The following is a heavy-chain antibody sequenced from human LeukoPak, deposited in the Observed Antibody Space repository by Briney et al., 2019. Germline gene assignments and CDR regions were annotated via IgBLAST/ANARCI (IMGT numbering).Heavy chain of an antibody. CDR3: AKESPYAAGGTGRFYYFDY. CDR1: GFTFSRYA. Sequence: GGSLRLSCAASGFTFSRYAISWVRQAPGKGLECVSAISNSGRTYYADSVKGRFTISRDNSKNTLHLQMNSLRAEDTAVYYCAKESPYAAGGTGRFYYFDYWGQGALVTVSS. V-gene: IGHV3-23*01. D-gene: IGHD6-25*01. J-gene: IGHJ4*02. CDR2: ISNSGRT.